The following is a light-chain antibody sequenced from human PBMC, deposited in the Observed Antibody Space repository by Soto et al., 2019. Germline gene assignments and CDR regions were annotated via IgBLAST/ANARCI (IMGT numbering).Light chain of an antibody. CDR1: QSVASNY. J-gene: IGKJ4*01. CDR3: QQYGTSVLVS. V-gene: IGKV3-20*01. CDR2: DAS. Sequence: EIVLTQSPGTLSLSPGERATLSCRASQSVASNYIAWYQQKPGQAPRLLIYDASSRATGIPDRFSGSGSGTDFTLSISRLEPEDLAVYYCQQYGTSVLVSFGGGTKVEIK.